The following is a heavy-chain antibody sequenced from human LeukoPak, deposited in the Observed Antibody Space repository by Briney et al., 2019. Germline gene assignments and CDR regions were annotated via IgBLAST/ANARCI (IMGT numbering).Heavy chain of an antibody. CDR2: IRSVSTYQ. CDR1: GLTFFHYA. CDR3: ARDRNDCGDPDAFDF. V-gene: IGHV3-21*01. D-gene: IGHD4-17*01. J-gene: IGHJ3*01. Sequence: GGSLRLSCTASGLTFFHYAMNWVPQAPGKGLEWVSSIRSVSTYQHYADSVQGRFTISRDNAKNSLFLHMSTLRVDDTPVYYCARDRNDCGDPDAFDFWGEGTMVTVSS.